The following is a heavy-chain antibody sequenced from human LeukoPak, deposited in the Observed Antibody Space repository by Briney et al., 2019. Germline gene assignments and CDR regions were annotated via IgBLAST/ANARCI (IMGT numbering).Heavy chain of an antibody. D-gene: IGHD1-1*01. V-gene: IGHV3-9*01. CDR3: VKDSFRVQVTGFFDY. Sequence: HPGGSLRLSCAASGFTFDDYAMHWVRQAPGKGLEWVSGISWNSGSIGYADSVKGRFTISRDNAKNFLYLQMSSLRPEDTALYYCVKDSFRVQVTGFFDYWGQGTLVAVSS. CDR1: GFTFDDYA. J-gene: IGHJ4*02. CDR2: ISWNSGSI.